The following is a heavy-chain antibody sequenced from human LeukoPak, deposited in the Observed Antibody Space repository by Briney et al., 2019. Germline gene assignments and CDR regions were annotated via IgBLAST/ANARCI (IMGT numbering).Heavy chain of an antibody. CDR3: VLGVSSGWPRTYSFDY. CDR2: ISGSGGST. J-gene: IGHJ4*02. Sequence: PGGSLRLSCAASGFTFSRYAMSWVRQAPGKGLEWVSAISGSGGSTYYADSVKGRFTISRDNSKNTLYLQMNSLRAEDTAVYYCVLGVSSGWPRTYSFDYWGQGTLVTVSS. V-gene: IGHV3-23*01. CDR1: GFTFSRYA. D-gene: IGHD6-19*01.